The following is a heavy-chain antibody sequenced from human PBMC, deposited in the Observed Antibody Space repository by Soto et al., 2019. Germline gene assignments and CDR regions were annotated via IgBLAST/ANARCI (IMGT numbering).Heavy chain of an antibody. Sequence: GASVKASCKASGGTFSSYAISWVRQAPGQGLEWMGGIIPIFGTANYAQKFQGRVTITADESTSTAYMELSSLRSEDTAVYYCARGGVVVPPSFRFRPSNYGMDVWGQGTTVTVSS. CDR1: GGTFSSYA. CDR2: IIPIFGTA. D-gene: IGHD2-2*01. CDR3: ARGGVVVPPSFRFRPSNYGMDV. V-gene: IGHV1-69*13. J-gene: IGHJ6*02.